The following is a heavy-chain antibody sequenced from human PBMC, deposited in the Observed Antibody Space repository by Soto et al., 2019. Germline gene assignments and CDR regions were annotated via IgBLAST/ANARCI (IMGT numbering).Heavy chain of an antibody. D-gene: IGHD3-10*01. V-gene: IGHV1-69*02. CDR1: GDTFAFYS. Sequence: QVQLVQSGAEVKRPGSSVKVSCKASGDTFAFYSINWVRQAPGLGLEWMGRINPILSMSNYAQRFQGRVTMTADKSTSTAYMLLNSLRSEDTAIYYCATSYGSGYRAFD. J-gene: IGHJ4*01. CDR2: INPILSMS. CDR3: ATSYGSGYRAFD.